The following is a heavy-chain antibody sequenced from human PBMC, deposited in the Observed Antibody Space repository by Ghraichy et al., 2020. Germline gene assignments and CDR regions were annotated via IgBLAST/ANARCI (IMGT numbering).Heavy chain of an antibody. V-gene: IGHV3-30*18. D-gene: IGHD6-19*01. CDR1: GFNFSHYG. J-gene: IGHJ6*02. Sequence: GGSLRLSCAASGFNFSHYGMHWVRQAPGKGLEWMTVISFQGNNKYFVDSVKGRFTISRDNSKNTLYLEMNSLRAEDTAVYYCAKDIRLEGPNYYYFALDVWGQGTTVTVSS. CDR2: ISFQGNNK. CDR3: AKDIRLEGPNYYYFALDV.